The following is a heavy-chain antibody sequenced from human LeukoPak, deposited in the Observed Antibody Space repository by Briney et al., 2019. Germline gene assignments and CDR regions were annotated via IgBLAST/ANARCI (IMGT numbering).Heavy chain of an antibody. D-gene: IGHD6-19*01. CDR3: ARGGWEFDY. CDR2: ISSSSSTI. Sequence: LSGGSLRLSCAASGFTFTSYWMSWVRQAPGKGLEWVSYISSSSSTIYYADSVKGRFTISRDNAKNSLYLQMNSLRAEDTAVYYCARGGWEFDYWGQGTLVPVSS. J-gene: IGHJ4*02. CDR1: GFTFTSYW. V-gene: IGHV3-48*04.